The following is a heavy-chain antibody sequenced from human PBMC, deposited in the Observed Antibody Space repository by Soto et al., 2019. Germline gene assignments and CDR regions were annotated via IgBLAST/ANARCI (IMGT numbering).Heavy chain of an antibody. CDR1: GFTFSSYW. V-gene: IGHV3-74*03. CDR3: ARAAASAHYYYYMDV. J-gene: IGHJ6*03. Sequence: GGSLRLSCAASGFTFSSYWMHWVRQAPGKGLVWVARVSSDGSGTMYANSVRGRVTMSRDNAKNTLFLQMNSLRAEDTAVYYCARAAASAHYYYYMDVWGKGTTVTVSS. CDR2: VSSDGSGT.